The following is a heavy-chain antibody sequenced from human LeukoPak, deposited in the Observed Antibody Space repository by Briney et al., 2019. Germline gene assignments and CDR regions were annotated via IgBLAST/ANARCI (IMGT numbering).Heavy chain of an antibody. V-gene: IGHV3-30*18. CDR2: ISYDGSNK. Sequence: GGSLRLSCAASGFTFSNSGMSWVRQAPGKGLEWVAVISYDGSNKYYADSVKGRFTISRDNSKNTLYLQMNSLRAEDTAVYYCAKGTRYSSSWLDYWGQGTLVTVSS. J-gene: IGHJ4*02. CDR1: GFTFSNSG. CDR3: AKGTRYSSSWLDY. D-gene: IGHD6-13*01.